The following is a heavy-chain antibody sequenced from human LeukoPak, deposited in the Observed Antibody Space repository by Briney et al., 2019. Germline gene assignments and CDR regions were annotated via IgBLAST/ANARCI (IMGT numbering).Heavy chain of an antibody. Sequence: PGGSLRLSCAASGFTFSSYSMNWVRQAPGKGLEWVSSISSSSSYIYYADSVKGRFTISRDNAKNSLYLQMNNLRAEDTAVYYCASLNVIAARRSEDWFDPWGQGTLVTVSS. J-gene: IGHJ5*02. CDR1: GFTFSSYS. V-gene: IGHV3-21*01. CDR3: ASLNVIAARRSEDWFDP. CDR2: ISSSSSYI. D-gene: IGHD6-6*01.